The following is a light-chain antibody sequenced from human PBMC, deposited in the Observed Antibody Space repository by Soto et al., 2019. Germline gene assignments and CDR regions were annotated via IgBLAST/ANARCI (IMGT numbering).Light chain of an antibody. Sequence: EIVLTQSPGTLSLSPGESATLSCRASQSVTNNYLAWYQQKPGQAPRLLIADASRRAPGIPDRFSGSGSGKKFPLPTARLEPEDFAVYYCQQCAGSPLTFGQGPKVEMK. V-gene: IGKV3-20*01. CDR3: QQCAGSPLT. CDR1: QSVTNNY. CDR2: DAS. J-gene: IGKJ1*01.